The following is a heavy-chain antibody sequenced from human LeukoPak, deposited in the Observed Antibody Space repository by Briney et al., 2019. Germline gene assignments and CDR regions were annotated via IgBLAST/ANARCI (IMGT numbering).Heavy chain of an antibody. CDR1: GGSISSSSYY. Sequence: SETLSLTCTVSGGSISSSSYYWGWIRQPPGKGLEWIGSIYYSGSTYYNPSLKSRVTISVDTSKNQFSLKLSSVTAADTAVYYCARDYYDSSGSSDKSGYFDYWGQGTLVTVSS. V-gene: IGHV4-39*07. J-gene: IGHJ4*02. CDR2: IYYSGST. D-gene: IGHD3-22*01. CDR3: ARDYYDSSGSSDKSGYFDY.